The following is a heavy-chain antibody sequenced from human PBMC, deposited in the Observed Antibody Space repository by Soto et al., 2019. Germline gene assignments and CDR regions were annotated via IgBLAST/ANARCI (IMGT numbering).Heavy chain of an antibody. CDR2: IIPIFGTA. CDR1: GGTFSSYA. J-gene: IGHJ4*02. V-gene: IGHV1-69*13. D-gene: IGHD2-21*02. CDR3: ARSGRDMVVTASYLDY. Sequence: SVKVSCKASGGTFSSYAISWVRQAPGQGLEWMGGIIPIFGTANYAQKFQGRVTITADESTSTAYMELSSLRSEDTAVFYCARSGRDMVVTASYLDYWGQGTLVTVSS.